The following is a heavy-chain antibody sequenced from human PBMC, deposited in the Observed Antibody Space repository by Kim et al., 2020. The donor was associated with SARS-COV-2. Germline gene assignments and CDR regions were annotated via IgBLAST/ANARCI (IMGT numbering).Heavy chain of an antibody. D-gene: IGHD3-10*01. J-gene: IGHJ2*01. CDR1: GFTFSSYD. CDR2: IGTAGDT. Sequence: GGSLRLSCAASGFTFSSYDMHWVRQATGKGLEWVSAIGTAGDTYYPGSVKGRFTISRDNAKNSLYLQMNSLRAGDTAVYYCARLGGGWYFDLWGRGTLVTVSS. V-gene: IGHV3-13*01. CDR3: ARLGGGWYFDL.